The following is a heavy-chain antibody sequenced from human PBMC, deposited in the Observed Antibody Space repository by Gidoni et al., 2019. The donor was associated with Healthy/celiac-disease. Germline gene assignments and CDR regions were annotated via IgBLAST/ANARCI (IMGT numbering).Heavy chain of an antibody. CDR1: GYTFTGYY. D-gene: IGHD2-2*01. CDR2: INPNSGGT. Sequence: VHLVQSGPEVQKPGASVKVSCKASGYTFTGYYLHWVRQAPGQGLEWMGWINPNSGGTNYEQKVQGRVTMTRDTSISTAYMELSRLRSDDTAVYYCATFDIVVVPAAVSPYPNGFDPWGQGTLVTVSS. J-gene: IGHJ5*02. CDR3: ATFDIVVVPAAVSPYPNGFDP. V-gene: IGHV1-2*02.